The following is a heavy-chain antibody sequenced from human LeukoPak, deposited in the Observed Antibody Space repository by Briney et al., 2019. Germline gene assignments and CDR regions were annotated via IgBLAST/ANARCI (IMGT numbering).Heavy chain of an antibody. CDR1: GGSIGSGSYY. Sequence: SETLSLTCTVSGGSIGSGSYYWSWIRQPAGKGLEWIGRTYTTGTTNYNPSLKSRVTISIDRSKNHFSLELTPVTAADTAVYFCARDDSGWFYKSWGQGTLVTVSS. CDR2: TYTTGTT. V-gene: IGHV4-61*02. J-gene: IGHJ5*02. D-gene: IGHD6-19*01. CDR3: ARDDSGWFYKS.